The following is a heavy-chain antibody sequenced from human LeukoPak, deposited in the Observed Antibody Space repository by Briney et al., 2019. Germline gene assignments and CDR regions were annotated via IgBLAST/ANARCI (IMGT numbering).Heavy chain of an antibody. CDR2: FYYSGST. J-gene: IGHJ3*02. V-gene: IGHV4-61*01. Sequence: PSETLSLTCTVSADSVSNGPYYWGWIRQPPGKGLEWIGTFYYSGSTTYNPSLKSRVTMSVDTSKSQFSLKLSSVTAADTAVYYCARDWDYYDSSGYRNGYAFDIWGQGTMVTVSS. D-gene: IGHD3-22*01. CDR3: ARDWDYYDSSGYRNGYAFDI. CDR1: ADSVSNGPYY.